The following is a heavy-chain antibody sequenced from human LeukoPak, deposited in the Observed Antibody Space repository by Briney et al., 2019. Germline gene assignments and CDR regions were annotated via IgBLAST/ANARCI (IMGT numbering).Heavy chain of an antibody. CDR3: ARANSSSWSYYYYYYGMDV. Sequence: ASVKVSCKASGYTFTGYYMHWVRQAPGQGLEWTGWINPNSGGTNYAQKFQGWVTMTRDTSISTAYMELSRLRSDDTAVYYCARANSSSWSYYYYYYGMDVWGQGTTVTVSS. CDR1: GYTFTGYY. J-gene: IGHJ6*02. CDR2: INPNSGGT. D-gene: IGHD6-13*01. V-gene: IGHV1-2*04.